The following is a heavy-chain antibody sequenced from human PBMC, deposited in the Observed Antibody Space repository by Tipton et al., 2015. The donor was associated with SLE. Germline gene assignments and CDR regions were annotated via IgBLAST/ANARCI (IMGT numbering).Heavy chain of an antibody. Sequence: SLRLSCVASGLIFSTFGLRWVRQSPGKGLECVSAITASGESTDYADSVQGRFTISRDDSKNTLYLQINSLTTEDTAVYYCARDLSSSAAFFDYWGQGTLVTVSS. D-gene: IGHD6-25*01. J-gene: IGHJ4*02. CDR2: ITASGEST. V-gene: IGHV3-23*01. CDR1: GLIFSTFG. CDR3: ARDLSSSAAFFDY.